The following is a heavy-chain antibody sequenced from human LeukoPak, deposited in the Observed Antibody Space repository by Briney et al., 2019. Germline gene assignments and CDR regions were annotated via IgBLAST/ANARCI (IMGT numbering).Heavy chain of an antibody. CDR1: GFTFSSYG. D-gene: IGHD3-22*01. CDR3: AIMHGYYDGSGYWVQ. J-gene: IGHJ4*02. V-gene: IGHV3-23*01. Sequence: GGSLRLSCAASGFTFSSYGMSWIRQAPGKGLEWVSFITTSGATTSYADSVKGRFTISRDNPRNTLYMQMNSLRDEDTALYYCAIMHGYYDGSGYWVQWGQGTLVTVSS. CDR2: ITTSGATT.